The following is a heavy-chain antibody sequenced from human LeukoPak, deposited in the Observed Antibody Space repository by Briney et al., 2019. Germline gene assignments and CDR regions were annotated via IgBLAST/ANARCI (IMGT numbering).Heavy chain of an antibody. V-gene: IGHV5-51*01. J-gene: IGHJ4*02. Sequence: GESLQISCKGSGYHFANYWIAWARQLPGKGLDWMGIIYPGDSDTSYSPSFQGQGTISADKSISTAYLQWSSLRGSDTGIYYCTNTLYSSGWWYDWGQGTHVTVSS. CDR1: GYHFANYW. CDR3: TNTLYSSGWWYD. CDR2: IYPGDSDT. D-gene: IGHD6-19*01.